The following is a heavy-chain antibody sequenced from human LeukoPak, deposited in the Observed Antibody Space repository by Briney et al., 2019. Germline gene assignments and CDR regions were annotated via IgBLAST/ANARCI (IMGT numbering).Heavy chain of an antibody. CDR3: ARGSSPWPFDY. V-gene: IGHV4-59*01. CDR1: GGSISSYY. J-gene: IGHJ4*02. D-gene: IGHD6-6*01. CDR2: IYYSGGT. Sequence: SETLSLTCPVAGGSISSYYWSWIRQPPGKGLEWIGYIYYSGGTNYNPSLKSRVTISVDTSKSQFSLKLSSVTAADTAVYYCARGSSPWPFDYRGQGTLVTVSS.